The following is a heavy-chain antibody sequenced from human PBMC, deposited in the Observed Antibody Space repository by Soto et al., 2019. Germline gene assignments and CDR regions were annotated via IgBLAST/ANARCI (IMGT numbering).Heavy chain of an antibody. D-gene: IGHD1-1*01. CDR1: GDSISSSHW. CDR3: ARVRQLETPFDY. CDR2: VFHSGST. V-gene: IGHV4-4*02. J-gene: IGHJ4*02. Sequence: PSETLSLTCDVSGDSISSSHWWSWVRQPPGKGLEWIGEVFHSGSTNYNPSLKSRLTISVDKSKNQFSLRLRSVTAADTAMYYCARVRQLETPFDYWGQGTLVTVSS.